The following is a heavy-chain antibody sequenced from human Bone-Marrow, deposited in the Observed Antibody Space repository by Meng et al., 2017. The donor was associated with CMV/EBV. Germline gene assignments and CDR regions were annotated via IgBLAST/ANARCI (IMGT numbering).Heavy chain of an antibody. V-gene: IGHV1-69*05. CDR2: IIPIFGTA. D-gene: IGHD2-21*01. Sequence: SVKVSCKASGGTFSSYAISWVRQAPGQGLEWMGGIIPIFGTANYAQKFQGRVTITTDEPTNTVYMELSSLRSEDTAVYYCATPPIVGPHGTTDYWGQGTLVTVSS. CDR3: ATPPIVGPHGTTDY. CDR1: GGTFSSYA. J-gene: IGHJ4*02.